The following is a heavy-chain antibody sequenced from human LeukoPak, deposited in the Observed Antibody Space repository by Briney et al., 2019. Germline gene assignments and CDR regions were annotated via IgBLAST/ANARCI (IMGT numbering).Heavy chain of an antibody. V-gene: IGHV3-48*04. Sequence: GGSLRLSCAASGFTFSSYGMDWVRQAPGTGLEWVSYISSSSSTIYYADSVKGRFTISRDNAKSSMYLQMNSLRVEDTAVYYCARHSGSGSYSPPDWGQGTLVTVSS. CDR1: GFTFSSYG. D-gene: IGHD3-10*01. CDR2: ISSSSSTI. CDR3: ARHSGSGSYSPPD. J-gene: IGHJ4*02.